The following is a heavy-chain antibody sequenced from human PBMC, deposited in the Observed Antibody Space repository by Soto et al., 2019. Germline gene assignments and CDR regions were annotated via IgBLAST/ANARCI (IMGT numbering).Heavy chain of an antibody. CDR1: GFTFSSYA. CDR3: AKDPHDYCSSTSCLWFDP. CDR2: ISGSGGST. V-gene: IGHV3-23*01. Sequence: GGSLRLSCAASGFTFSSYAMSWVRQAPGKGLEWVSAISGSGGSTYYADSVKGRFTISRDNSKNTLYLQMNSLRAEDTAVYYCAKDPHDYCSSTSCLWFDPWGQGTLVTVSS. D-gene: IGHD2-2*01. J-gene: IGHJ5*02.